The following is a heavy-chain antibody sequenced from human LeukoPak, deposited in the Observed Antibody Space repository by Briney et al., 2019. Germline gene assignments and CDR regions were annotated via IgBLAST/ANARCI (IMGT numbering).Heavy chain of an antibody. CDR2: INHSGST. Sequence: SETLSLTCAVYGGSFSGYYWSWIRQPPGKGLEWIGEINHSGSTNYNPSLKSRVTISVDTSKNQFSLKLSSVTAADTAVYYCARFPTVTWGDYWGQGTLVTVSS. D-gene: IGHD4-17*01. J-gene: IGHJ4*02. V-gene: IGHV4-34*01. CDR3: ARFPTVTWGDY. CDR1: GGSFSGYY.